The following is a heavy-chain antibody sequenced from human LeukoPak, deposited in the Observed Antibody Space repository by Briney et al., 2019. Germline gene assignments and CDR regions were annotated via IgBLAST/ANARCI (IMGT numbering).Heavy chain of an antibody. CDR2: IKQDGIEK. CDR3: AKVGELLRSPYYYMDV. D-gene: IGHD1-7*01. V-gene: IGHV3-7*01. Sequence: GGSLRLSCAASGFTFSNYWMTWVRQTPGKGLEWVANIKQDGIEKYSVDSVKGRFTISRDNAKNSLYMQMNSLRAEDTAVYYCAKVGELLRSPYYYMDVWGKGTTVTVSS. CDR1: GFTFSNYW. J-gene: IGHJ6*03.